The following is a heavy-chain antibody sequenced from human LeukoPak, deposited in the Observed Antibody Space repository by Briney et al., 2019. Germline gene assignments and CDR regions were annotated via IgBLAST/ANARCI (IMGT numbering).Heavy chain of an antibody. V-gene: IGHV3-30*02. J-gene: IGHJ4*02. CDR3: AKLAVNYDASDY. Sequence: PGGSLRLSCAASGFTFSSYGMHWVRQAPGKGLEWVAFIRYDGSNKYYADSVKDRFTISRDNSKNTLYLQMNSLRAEDTAVYYCAKLAVNYDASDYWGQGTLVTVSS. CDR1: GFTFSSYG. CDR2: IRYDGSNK. D-gene: IGHD4-11*01.